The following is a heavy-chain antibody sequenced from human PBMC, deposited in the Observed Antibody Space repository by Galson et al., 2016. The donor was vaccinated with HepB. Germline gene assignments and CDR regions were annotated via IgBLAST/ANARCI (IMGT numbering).Heavy chain of an antibody. CDR2: IYYSGST. D-gene: IGHD5/OR15-5a*01. CDR3: TREEVDIVSIGYYYRYYAMDV. CDR1: GGSLHRGTYY. J-gene: IGHJ6*02. Sequence: SETLSLTCSVSGGSLHRGTYYWNWIRQSPGRGLEWIGHIYYSGSTKYNPSLKSRVTISVDTSNNRFSLKLSSVTAADTAVYYCTREEVDIVSIGYYYRYYAMDVWGQGTTVTVSS. V-gene: IGHV4-61*01.